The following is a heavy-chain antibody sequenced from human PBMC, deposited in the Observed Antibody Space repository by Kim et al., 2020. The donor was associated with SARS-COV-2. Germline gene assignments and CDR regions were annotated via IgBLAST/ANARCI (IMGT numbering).Heavy chain of an antibody. CDR3: ARDLTTVTTHAFDI. J-gene: IGHJ3*02. CDR1: GFTFSSYE. D-gene: IGHD4-17*01. Sequence: GGSLRLSCAASGFTFSSYEMNWVRQAPGKGLEWVSYSSSSGRTIYYADSVKGRFTISRDNAKNSLYLQMNSLRAEDTAVYYCARDLTTVTTHAFDIWGQGTMVTVSS. CDR2: SSSSGRTI. V-gene: IGHV3-48*03.